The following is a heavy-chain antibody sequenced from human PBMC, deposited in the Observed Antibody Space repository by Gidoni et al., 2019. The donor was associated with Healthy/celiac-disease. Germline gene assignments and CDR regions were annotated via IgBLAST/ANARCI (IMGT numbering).Heavy chain of an antibody. CDR1: GFTFSSYG. Sequence: QVQLVESGGGVVQPGRSLRLSCAASGFTFSSYGMHWVRQAPGKGLEWVAVIWYDGSNKYYADSVKGRFTISRDNSKNTLYLQMNSLRAEDTAVYYCARDDSSGYYPRGAFDIWSQGTMVTVSS. CDR3: ARDDSSGYYPRGAFDI. J-gene: IGHJ3*02. CDR2: IWYDGSNK. V-gene: IGHV3-33*01. D-gene: IGHD3-22*01.